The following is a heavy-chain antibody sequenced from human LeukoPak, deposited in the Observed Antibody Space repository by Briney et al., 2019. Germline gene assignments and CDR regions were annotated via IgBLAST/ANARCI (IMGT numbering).Heavy chain of an antibody. Sequence: SETLYLTCTVSGGSISNYYWSRIRQPAGKGLEWIGRIYTSGSTNYNPSLKSRVTMSVDTSKNQFSLKLSSVTAADTAVYYCARENSGYYDFWSGYSQYWFDPWGQGTLVTVSS. D-gene: IGHD3-3*01. CDR3: ARENSGYYDFWSGYSQYWFDP. J-gene: IGHJ5*02. V-gene: IGHV4-4*07. CDR1: GGSISNYY. CDR2: IYTSGST.